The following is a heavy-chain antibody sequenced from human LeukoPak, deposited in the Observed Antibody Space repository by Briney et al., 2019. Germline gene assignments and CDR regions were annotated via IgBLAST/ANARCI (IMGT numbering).Heavy chain of an antibody. Sequence: SSVKVSCKPSGGTFSSYAISWVRQAPGQGLEWMGRIIPILGIANYAQKFQGRVTITADKSTSTAYMELSSLRSEDTAVYYCASGGDIVVVPAAGDGMDVWGQGTTVTVSS. D-gene: IGHD2-2*01. V-gene: IGHV1-69*04. J-gene: IGHJ6*02. CDR1: GGTFSSYA. CDR3: ASGGDIVVVPAAGDGMDV. CDR2: IIPILGIA.